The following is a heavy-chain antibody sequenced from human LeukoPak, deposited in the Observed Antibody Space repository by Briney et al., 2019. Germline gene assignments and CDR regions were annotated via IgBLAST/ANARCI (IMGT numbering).Heavy chain of an antibody. J-gene: IGHJ4*02. CDR3: ARHPMTKYSSSWHSENYYFDY. Sequence: PSETLSLTCTVSGGSISSSNYYWGWIRQPPGKGLEWIGSIYYSGSTYYNPSLKSRVTISVDTSKNQFSLKLSSVTAADTAVYYCARHPMTKYSSSWHSENYYFDYWGQGTLVTVSS. CDR2: IYYSGST. D-gene: IGHD6-13*01. V-gene: IGHV4-39*01. CDR1: GGSISSSNYY.